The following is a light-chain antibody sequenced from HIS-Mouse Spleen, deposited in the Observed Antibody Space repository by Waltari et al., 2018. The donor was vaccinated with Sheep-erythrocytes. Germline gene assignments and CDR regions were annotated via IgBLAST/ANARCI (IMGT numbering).Light chain of an antibody. CDR1: SSDFGGYNY. J-gene: IGLJ1*01. V-gene: IGLV2-11*01. CDR3: CSYAGSYNHV. Sequence: QSALTQPRSVSGSPGQSVTISCTGTSSDFGGYNYVPWYQQHPGKAPKLMIYDVSTRPSGVPDRFSGSKSGNTASLTISGLQAEDEADYYCCSYAGSYNHVFATGTKVTVL. CDR2: DVS.